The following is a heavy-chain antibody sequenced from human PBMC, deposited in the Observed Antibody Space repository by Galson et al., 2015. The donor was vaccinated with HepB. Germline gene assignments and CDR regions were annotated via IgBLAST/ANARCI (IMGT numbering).Heavy chain of an antibody. Sequence: SVKVSCKASGYTFTSYAMHWVRQAPGQRLEWMGWINAGNGNTKYSQKFQGRVTITRDTSASTAYMELSSLRSEDTAVYYCARKFLGLGGEFDYWGQGTLVTVSS. CDR3: ARKFLGLGGEFDY. D-gene: IGHD4-17*01. CDR1: GYTFTSYA. V-gene: IGHV1-3*01. J-gene: IGHJ4*02. CDR2: INAGNGNT.